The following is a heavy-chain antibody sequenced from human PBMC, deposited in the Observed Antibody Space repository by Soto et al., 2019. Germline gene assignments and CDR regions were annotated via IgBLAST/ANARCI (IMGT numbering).Heavy chain of an antibody. J-gene: IGHJ5*02. CDR2: IYYSGST. Sequence: PSETLSLTCTVPGGSIRSGGYYWSWVRQSPRRGLEWIGNIYYSGSTYYNPSLKSRLTISVDTSKNQFSLKLSSVTAADTAVYYCAREYRLSWFDPWGQGTLVTVSS. CDR3: AREYRLSWFDP. V-gene: IGHV4-31*03. CDR1: GGSIRSGGYY. D-gene: IGHD2-2*02.